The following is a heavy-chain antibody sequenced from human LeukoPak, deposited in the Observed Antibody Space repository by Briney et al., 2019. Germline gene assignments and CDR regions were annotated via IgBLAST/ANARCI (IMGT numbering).Heavy chain of an antibody. V-gene: IGHV4-59*01. Sequence: PSETLSLTCTVSGDSISSYYWSWIRQPPGKGLEWIGYIYYSGYTNYNPSLKSRVTISEDTSKNQFSLKMSSVTTADTAVYYCAKGGWRFGELHPIDYWGQGTLVTVSS. CDR3: AKGGWRFGELHPIDY. J-gene: IGHJ4*02. CDR1: GDSISSYY. CDR2: IYYSGYT. D-gene: IGHD3-10*01.